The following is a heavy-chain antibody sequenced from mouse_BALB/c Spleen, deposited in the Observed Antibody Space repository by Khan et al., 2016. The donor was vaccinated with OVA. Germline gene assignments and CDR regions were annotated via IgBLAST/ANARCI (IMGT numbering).Heavy chain of an antibody. CDR3: ARPSYDGYDDY. V-gene: IGHV1S137*01. CDR2: ISTYSGNT. CDR1: GFTFTDYA. J-gene: IGHJ2*01. D-gene: IGHD2-3*01. Sequence: QVQLQQSGPELVRPGVSVKISCKGSGFTFTDYAMHWVKQSHAKSLEWIGLISTYSGNTNYIQKFKGKATMTVDKSSSTAYLELARLTSEDSAISYCARPSYDGYDDYWGQGTTLTVSS.